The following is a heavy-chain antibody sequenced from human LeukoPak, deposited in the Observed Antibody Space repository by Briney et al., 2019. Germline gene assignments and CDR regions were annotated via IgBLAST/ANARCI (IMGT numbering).Heavy chain of an antibody. V-gene: IGHV4-31*03. D-gene: IGHD5-24*01. CDR1: GGSISSGGYY. J-gene: IGHJ3*02. CDR3: ARDIPRDGYNIGDAFDI. CDR2: IYYSGST. Sequence: SETLSLTCTVSGGSISSGGYYWRWIRQHPGKGLEWIGYIYYSGSTYYNPSLKSRVTISVDTSKNQFSLKLSSVTAADTAVYYCARDIPRDGYNIGDAFDIWGQGTMVTVSS.